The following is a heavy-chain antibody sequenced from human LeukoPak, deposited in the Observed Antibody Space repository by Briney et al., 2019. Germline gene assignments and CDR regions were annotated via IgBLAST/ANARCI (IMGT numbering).Heavy chain of an antibody. D-gene: IGHD3-16*01. Sequence: GASVKVSCKASGGTFSSYAISWVRQAPGQGLEWMGGIIPIFGTANYAQKFQGRVTITADESMSTAYMELSSLRSEDTAVYYCARGWVDPSPGSYYYYYMDVWGKGTTVTVSS. V-gene: IGHV1-69*13. J-gene: IGHJ6*03. CDR3: ARGWVDPSPGSYYYYYMDV. CDR2: IIPIFGTA. CDR1: GGTFSSYA.